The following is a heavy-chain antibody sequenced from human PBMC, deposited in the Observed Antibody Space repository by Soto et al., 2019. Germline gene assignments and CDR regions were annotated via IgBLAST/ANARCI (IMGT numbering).Heavy chain of an antibody. V-gene: IGHV1-3*01. CDR2: INAGNGNT. CDR1: GYTFTSYA. CDR3: ARGGPIVLMVYSDRWVFDY. Sequence: GASVKVSCKASGYTFTSYAIHWVRQAPGQRLEWMGWINAGNGNTKYSQKFQGWVTMTRDTSISTAYMELSRLRSDDTAVYYCARGGPIVLMVYSDRWVFDYWGQGTLVTVSS. D-gene: IGHD2-8*01. J-gene: IGHJ4*02.